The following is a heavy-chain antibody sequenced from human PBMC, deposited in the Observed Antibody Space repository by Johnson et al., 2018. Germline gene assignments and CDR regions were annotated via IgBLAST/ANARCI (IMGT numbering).Heavy chain of an antibody. CDR3: ARGGPWYYDNRGYHQDY. V-gene: IGHV3-74*02. CDR1: GFIFRSYW. CDR2: SNSDGSIT. J-gene: IGHJ4*02. D-gene: IGHD3-22*01. Sequence: EVRLGEGGGGLVEPGGSLRLSCAASGFIFRSYWMHWVRQTPGKGLVWVSRSNSDGSITNYADSVKGRFTISSDNAKNTPFLQMSSLRAEDTAVYDCARGGPWYYDNRGYHQDYWGQGTLVTVSS.